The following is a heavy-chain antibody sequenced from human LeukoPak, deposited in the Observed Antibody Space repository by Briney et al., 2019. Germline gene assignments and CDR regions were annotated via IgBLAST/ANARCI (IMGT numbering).Heavy chain of an antibody. CDR3: ARGPAGYN. V-gene: IGHV3-53*01. J-gene: IGHJ4*02. Sequence: PGGSLRLSCAASEFTVSSNHMSWVRQAPGKGLEWVSVIYSGGSTDYADSVKGRFTISRDNSKNTLYLQMNSLRAEDTAVYHCARGPAGYNWGQGTLVTVSS. CDR1: EFTVSSNH. D-gene: IGHD1-1*01. CDR2: IYSGGST.